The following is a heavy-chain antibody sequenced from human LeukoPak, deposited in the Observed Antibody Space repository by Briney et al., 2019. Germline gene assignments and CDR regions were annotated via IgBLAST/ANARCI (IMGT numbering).Heavy chain of an antibody. CDR3: ARVNYDGDGCDY. D-gene: IGHD4-23*01. V-gene: IGHV5-51*01. CDR2: IYPGDSDSDT. J-gene: IGHJ4*02. CDR1: GYSFTNYW. Sequence: GESLKISCKGSGYSFTNYWIGWVRQMPGKGLEWMGIIYPGDSDSDTKYSPSFQGQVTISVDRSISTAYLQWNNLKTSDGAMYYCARVNYDGDGCDYWGQGTLVTVSS.